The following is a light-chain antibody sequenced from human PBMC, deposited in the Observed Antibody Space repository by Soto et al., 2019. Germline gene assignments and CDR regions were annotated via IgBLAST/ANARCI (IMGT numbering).Light chain of an antibody. V-gene: IGLV2-14*01. Sequence: QSVLTQPGSVSGSRGQSIIISCVGRNTEVGQDKSVSWYQQRPGKAPKLLIFEVTNRPSGVSNRFSGSRSGNTASLTISGLQPDDEGDYFCVSYTDTDTLVFGTGTKVTVL. CDR3: VSYTDTDTLV. J-gene: IGLJ1*01. CDR1: NTEVGQDKS. CDR2: EVT.